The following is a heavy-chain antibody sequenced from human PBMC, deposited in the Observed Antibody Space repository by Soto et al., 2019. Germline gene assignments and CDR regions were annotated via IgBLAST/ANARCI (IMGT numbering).Heavy chain of an antibody. J-gene: IGHJ6*02. CDR2: IDWDDDK. CDR1: GFSLSTSGMC. V-gene: IGHV2-70*01. CDR3: ARIRSSSGKVYYYYYYGMDV. Sequence: SGPTLVNPTQTLTLTCTFSGFSLSTSGMCVSWIRQPPGKALEWLALIDWDDDKYYSTSLKTRHTISKDTSKNQVVLTMTNMDPVDTATYYCARIRSSSGKVYYYYYYGMDVWGQGTTVTVSS. D-gene: IGHD6-6*01.